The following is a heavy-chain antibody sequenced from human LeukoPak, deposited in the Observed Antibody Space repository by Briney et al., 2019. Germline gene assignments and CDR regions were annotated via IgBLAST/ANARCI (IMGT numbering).Heavy chain of an antibody. CDR1: GSTFSSYA. D-gene: IGHD3-22*01. Sequence: PGGSLRLSCAASGSTFSSYAMHWVRQAPGKGLEWVAVISYDGSNKYYADSVKGRFTISRDNSKNTLYLQMNSLRAEDTAVYYCARDGSGYYYDSSGYYDYWGQGTLVTVSS. CDR3: ARDGSGYYYDSSGYYDY. V-gene: IGHV3-30-3*01. J-gene: IGHJ4*02. CDR2: ISYDGSNK.